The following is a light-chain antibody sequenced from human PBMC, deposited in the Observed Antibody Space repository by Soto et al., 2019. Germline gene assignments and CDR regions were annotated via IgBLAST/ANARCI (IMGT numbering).Light chain of an antibody. J-gene: IGLJ1*01. CDR3: AAWDDSLNGDYV. CDR1: SSNIGSNT. V-gene: IGLV1-44*01. Sequence: QSVLTQPPSASGTPGQRVTFSCSGSSSNIGSNTVNWYQHLPGTAPKLLIYSNDQRPSGVPDRFSGSKSGTSASLAISGLQSEDEADYYCAAWDDSLNGDYVFGTGTKVTVL. CDR2: SND.